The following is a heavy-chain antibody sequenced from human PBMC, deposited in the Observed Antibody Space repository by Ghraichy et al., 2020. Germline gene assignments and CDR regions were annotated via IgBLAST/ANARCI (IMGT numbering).Heavy chain of an antibody. Sequence: SVKVSCKASGDTFRNHAITWVRQSPGQGLEWMGGVLPLFGKTTYAQKFQGRLTITADEYTSTAYTELTSLKSEDTAVYYCARGVVPAATLVPLDYWGQGTLVTVSS. CDR1: GDTFRNHA. CDR2: VLPLFGKT. CDR3: ARGVVPAATLVPLDY. D-gene: IGHD2-2*01. V-gene: IGHV1-69*13. J-gene: IGHJ4*02.